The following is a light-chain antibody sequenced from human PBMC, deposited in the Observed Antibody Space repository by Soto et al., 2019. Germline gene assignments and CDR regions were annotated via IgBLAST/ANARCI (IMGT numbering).Light chain of an antibody. V-gene: IGKV1-5*01. CDR2: AAS. Sequence: DIQMTQSPSTLSASVGDRVTIPCRASQTINNRLAWYQQKPGKAPKRLIYAASSLQSGVPSRFSGSGSGTEFTLTISSLQPDDFATYYCQQYNSYSTFGGGTKVDIK. J-gene: IGKJ4*01. CDR3: QQYNSYST. CDR1: QTINNR.